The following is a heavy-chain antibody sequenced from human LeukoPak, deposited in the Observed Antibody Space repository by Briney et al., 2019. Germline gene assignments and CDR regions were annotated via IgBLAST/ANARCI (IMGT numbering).Heavy chain of an antibody. J-gene: IGHJ5*02. V-gene: IGHV3-20*04. D-gene: IGHD2-8*01. CDR2: INWNGGST. Sequence: GGSPRLSCAASGFTFSSYSMNWVRQAPGKGLEWVSGINWNGGSTGYADSVKGRFTISRDNAENSLYLQMDSLRAEDTALYYCARVPLMVYDNWFDPWGQGTLVTVSS. CDR1: GFTFSSYS. CDR3: ARVPLMVYDNWFDP.